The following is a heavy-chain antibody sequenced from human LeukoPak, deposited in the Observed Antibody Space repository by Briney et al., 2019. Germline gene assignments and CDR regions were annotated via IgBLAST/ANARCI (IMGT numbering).Heavy chain of an antibody. J-gene: IGHJ4*02. Sequence: ASVKVSCKASGYTFTSYGISWVRQAPGQGLEWMGWISAYNGNTNYAQKLQGRVTMTTDTSTSTAYMELRSLRSDDTAVYYRARQGPIVGATTIDYWGQGTLVTVSS. D-gene: IGHD1-26*01. CDR3: ARQGPIVGATTIDY. CDR1: GYTFTSYG. V-gene: IGHV1-18*01. CDR2: ISAYNGNT.